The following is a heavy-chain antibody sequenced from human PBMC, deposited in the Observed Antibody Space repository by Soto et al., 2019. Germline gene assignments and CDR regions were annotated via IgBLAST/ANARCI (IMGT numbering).Heavy chain of an antibody. CDR3: ARIGGGSRR. CDR2: LAPISGSP. CDR1: GDTFSHYV. D-gene: IGHD3-10*01. V-gene: IGHV1-69*18. Sequence: VQMVQYGAEVKEPGSSVKVSCTNSGDTFSHYVMSWVRQAPGQGLEWMGSLAPISGSPNYAERFEGRLTISADAGTSTMYMELRRLKYDDTAVYYCARIGGGSRRWGQGTMDTFS. J-gene: IGHJ3*01.